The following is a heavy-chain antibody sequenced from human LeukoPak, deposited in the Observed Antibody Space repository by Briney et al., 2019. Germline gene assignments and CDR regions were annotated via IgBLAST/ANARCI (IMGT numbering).Heavy chain of an antibody. J-gene: IGHJ4*02. Sequence: GGSLRLSCAASGSTFSNYAMTWVRQAPGKGLEWVSAISGSGGTTYYADSVKGRFTISRDNSKNTLYLQMNSLRAEDTAIYYCAGYGGNSFWGQGTLVTVSS. CDR3: AGYGGNSF. V-gene: IGHV3-23*01. D-gene: IGHD4-23*01. CDR2: ISGSGGTT. CDR1: GSTFSNYA.